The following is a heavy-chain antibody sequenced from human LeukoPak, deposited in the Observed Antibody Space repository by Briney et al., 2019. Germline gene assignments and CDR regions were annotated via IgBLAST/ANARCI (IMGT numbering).Heavy chain of an antibody. CDR1: GGSISSYY. D-gene: IGHD6-13*01. J-gene: IGHJ4*02. CDR2: IYYSGST. Sequence: SETLSLTCTVSGGSISSYYWSWIRQPPGKGLEWIGYIYYSGSTNYNPSLKSRVTISVDTSKNQFSLKLSSVTAADTAVYYCASMIAAGDFDYWGQGTLVTVSS. CDR3: ASMIAAGDFDY. V-gene: IGHV4-59*12.